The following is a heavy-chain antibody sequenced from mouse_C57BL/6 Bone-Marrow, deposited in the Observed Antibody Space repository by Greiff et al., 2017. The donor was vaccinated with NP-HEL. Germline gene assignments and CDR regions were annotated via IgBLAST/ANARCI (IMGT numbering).Heavy chain of an antibody. CDR2: IFPSDGDT. Sequence: VQLQQPGVELVRPGSSVKLSCKTSGYTFTTYWLDWLRQRPGQGLEWIGNIFPSDGDTHYNQKFKDKATLTVAKSSSTAYIQLTSLTSEDSAVYYCARYGIYLSLFDYWGQGTTLTVSS. V-gene: IGHV1-61*01. CDR3: ARYGIYLSLFDY. D-gene: IGHD2-1*01. CDR1: GYTFTTYW. J-gene: IGHJ2*01.